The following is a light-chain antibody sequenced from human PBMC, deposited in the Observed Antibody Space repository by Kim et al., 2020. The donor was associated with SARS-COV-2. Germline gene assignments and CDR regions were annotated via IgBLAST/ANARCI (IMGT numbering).Light chain of an antibody. Sequence: QSVLTQPASVSGSPGQSITISCTGTSSDVGGYNYVSWYQQHPGKAPKLMIYDVSNRPSGISNRFSGSKSGNTASLTIFGLQAEDEADYYCSSYTSGSTMVFGGGTQLTVL. CDR2: DVS. J-gene: IGLJ3*02. V-gene: IGLV2-14*03. CDR3: SSYTSGSTMV. CDR1: SSDVGGYNY.